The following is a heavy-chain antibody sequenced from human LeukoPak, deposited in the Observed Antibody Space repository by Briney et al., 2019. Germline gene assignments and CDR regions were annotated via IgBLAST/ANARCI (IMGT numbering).Heavy chain of an antibody. Sequence: GGSLRLSCAASGFTFSDYYMSWIRQAPGKGLEWVSYISSSGSTIYYADSVKGRFTISRDNAKNSLCLQMNSLRAEDTAVYYCARDHGIRYFDWLAFHNRAFDIWGQGTMVTVSS. J-gene: IGHJ3*02. CDR2: ISSSGSTI. V-gene: IGHV3-11*04. CDR3: ARDHGIRYFDWLAFHNRAFDI. D-gene: IGHD3-9*01. CDR1: GFTFSDYY.